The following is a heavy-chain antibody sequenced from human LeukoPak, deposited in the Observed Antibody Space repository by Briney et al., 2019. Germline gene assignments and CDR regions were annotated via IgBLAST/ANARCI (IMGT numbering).Heavy chain of an antibody. J-gene: IGHJ4*02. CDR1: GFTVSSNY. CDR3: AKVDVLTGYYTYFDY. V-gene: IGHV3-53*01. Sequence: PGGSLRLSCAASGFTVSSNYMSWVRQAPGKGLEWVSVIYSGGSTYYADSVKGRFTISRDNSKNTLYLQMNSLRAEDTAVYYCAKVDVLTGYYTYFDYWGQGTLVTVSS. D-gene: IGHD3-9*01. CDR2: IYSGGST.